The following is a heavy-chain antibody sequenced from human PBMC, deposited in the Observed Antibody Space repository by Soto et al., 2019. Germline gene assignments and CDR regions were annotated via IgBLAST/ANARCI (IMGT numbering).Heavy chain of an antibody. J-gene: IGHJ6*01. CDR2: ISWDSVST. CDR1: GFTFDDYT. Sequence: EVQLVESGGIVVQPGGSLRLSCAASGFTFDDYTMHWVRQAPGKGLEWVSLISWDSVSTYYADSVTGRFTVSRDNSKNSLYLQMDSLRTEDTALYYCAKDRGITYYYYGMDVWGQGTTVTVSS. D-gene: IGHD3-16*01. CDR3: AKDRGITYYYYGMDV. V-gene: IGHV3-43*01.